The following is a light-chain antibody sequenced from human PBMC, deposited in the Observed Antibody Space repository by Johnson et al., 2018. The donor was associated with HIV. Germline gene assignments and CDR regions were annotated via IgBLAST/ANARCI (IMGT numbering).Light chain of an antibody. CDR1: SSNIGNNY. CDR3: GTWDNSLNSPV. V-gene: IGLV1-51*01. Sequence: QSAMTQPPSVSAAPGQKVTISCSGSSSNIGNNYVSWYQQLPGTAPKLLIYDNDKRPSGIPDRFSGSKSGTSATLGITGLQTGDEADYYCGTWDNSLNSPVFGTGTKVTVL. J-gene: IGLJ1*01. CDR2: DND.